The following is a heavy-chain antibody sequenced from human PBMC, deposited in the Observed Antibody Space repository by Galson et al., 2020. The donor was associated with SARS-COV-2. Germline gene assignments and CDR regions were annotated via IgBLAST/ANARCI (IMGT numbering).Heavy chain of an antibody. Sequence: SETLSLTCAVSGASLSSGRYSWNWIRQPPGKGLEWIGYVSHNGGTYYNPSLNSRVTISVDRSKNQFSLNLTSVTAADTAVYYCARLHYGEYAPEACDIWGQGTMVTVST. CDR3: ARLHYGEYAPEACDI. CDR2: VSHNGGT. CDR1: GASLSSGRYS. V-gene: IGHV4-30-2*01. J-gene: IGHJ3*02. D-gene: IGHD4-17*01.